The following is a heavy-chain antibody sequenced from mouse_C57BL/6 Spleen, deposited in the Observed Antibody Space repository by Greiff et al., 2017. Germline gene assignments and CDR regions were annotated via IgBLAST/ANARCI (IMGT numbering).Heavy chain of an antibody. V-gene: IGHV5-4*01. CDR3: ARGYDYDDPSFAY. Sequence: EVQVVESGGGLVKPGGSLKLSCAASGFTFSSYAMSWVRQTPEKRLEWVATISDGGSYTYYPDNVKGRFTISRDNAKNNLYLQMSHLKSEDTAMYYCARGYDYDDPSFAYWGQGTLVTVSA. CDR2: ISDGGSYT. D-gene: IGHD2-4*01. CDR1: GFTFSSYA. J-gene: IGHJ3*01.